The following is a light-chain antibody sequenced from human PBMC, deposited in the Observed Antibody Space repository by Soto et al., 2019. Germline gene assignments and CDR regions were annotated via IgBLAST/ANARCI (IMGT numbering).Light chain of an antibody. CDR3: LQRHIWPRKYT. CDR2: DAS. CDR1: ERVGSY. Sequence: IVLTQSPATLSLSPGESATLSCRASERVGSYLAWYQQKPGQAPRLLIYDASKRATGIPARFSGSGSGTDFTLTISRLEPEDFAVYYCLQRHIWPRKYTFGQGTKLEI. J-gene: IGKJ2*01. V-gene: IGKV3-11*01.